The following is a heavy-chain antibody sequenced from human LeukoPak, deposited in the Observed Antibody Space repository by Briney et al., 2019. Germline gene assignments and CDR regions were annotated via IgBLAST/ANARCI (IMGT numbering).Heavy chain of an antibody. V-gene: IGHV4-39*01. CDR3: HFKYCSSSTCFYYFDY. J-gene: IGHJ4*02. Sequence: PSETLSLTCTVSGGSISSSSHYWGWIRQPPGKGLEWIGSIYYSGITYYNPSLRSRVTIFVDTSKNQFSLKLSSVTATDTAVYYCHFKYCSSSTCFYYFDYWGQGTLVTVSS. CDR2: IYYSGIT. D-gene: IGHD2-2*01. CDR1: GGSISSSSHY.